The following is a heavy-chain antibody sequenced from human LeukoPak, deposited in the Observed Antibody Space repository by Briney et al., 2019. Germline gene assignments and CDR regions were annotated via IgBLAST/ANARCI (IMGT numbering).Heavy chain of an antibody. CDR2: INWNGGST. D-gene: IGHD2-2*02. CDR3: ARGQWTYCSSASCYTYYYMDV. J-gene: IGHJ6*03. CDR1: GFTFDDYG. V-gene: IGHV3-20*04. Sequence: PGGSLRLSCAASGFTFDDYGMSWVRQAPGKGLEWVSGINWNGGSTGYADSVKGRFTISRDNAKNSLYLQMNSLRAEDTVLYYCARGQWTYCSSASCYTYYYMDVWGKGTTVTVSS.